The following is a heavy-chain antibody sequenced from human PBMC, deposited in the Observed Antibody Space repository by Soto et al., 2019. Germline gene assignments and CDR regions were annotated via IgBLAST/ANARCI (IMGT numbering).Heavy chain of an antibody. D-gene: IGHD2-15*01. V-gene: IGHV3-9*01. CDR1: GFTFDDYA. Sequence: EVQLVESGGGLVQPGRSLRLSCAASGFTFDDYAMHWVRQAPGKGLEWVSGISWNSGSIGYADSVKGRFTISRDNAKNSLYLQMNSLGAEDTALYYCAKGGDVVVVAATPRLGWFDPWGQGTLVTVSS. CDR3: AKGGDVVVVAATPRLGWFDP. CDR2: ISWNSGSI. J-gene: IGHJ5*02.